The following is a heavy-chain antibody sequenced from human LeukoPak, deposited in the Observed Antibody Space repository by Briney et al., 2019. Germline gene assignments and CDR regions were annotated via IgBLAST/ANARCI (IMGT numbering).Heavy chain of an antibody. CDR3: ARVRRSIAAAGHWFDP. Sequence: SETLSLTCTVSGGSISSSSYYWGWIRQPPGKGLEWIGYIYYSGSTYYNPSLKSRVTISVDTSKNQFSLKLSSVTAADTAVYYCARVRRSIAAAGHWFDPWGQGTLVTVSS. J-gene: IGHJ5*02. CDR1: GGSISSSSYY. V-gene: IGHV4-31*03. D-gene: IGHD6-13*01. CDR2: IYYSGST.